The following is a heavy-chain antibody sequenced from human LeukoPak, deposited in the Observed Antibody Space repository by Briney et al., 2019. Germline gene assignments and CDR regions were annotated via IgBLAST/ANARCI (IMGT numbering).Heavy chain of an antibody. CDR3: ARVEIIPGYSSSRDAFDI. D-gene: IGHD6-13*01. CDR1: GYTFTGYY. J-gene: IGHJ3*02. Sequence: AASVKVSCKASGYTFTGYYMHWVRQAPGQGLEWMGWINPNSGGTNYAQKFRGRVTMTRDTSISTAYMELSRLRSDDTAVYYCARVEIIPGYSSSRDAFDIWGQGTMVTVSS. V-gene: IGHV1-2*02. CDR2: INPNSGGT.